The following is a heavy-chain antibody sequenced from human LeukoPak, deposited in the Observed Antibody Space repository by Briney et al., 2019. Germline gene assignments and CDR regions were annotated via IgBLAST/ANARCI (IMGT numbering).Heavy chain of an antibody. CDR3: ARVVGSSTPLSMDV. Sequence: PSETLSLTCTVSGCSISSGYYWGWIRQPPGKGLEWIGSIYHSGSTYYSPSLKSRVTISVDTSKNQFSLKLSSVTAADTAVYYCARVVGSSTPLSMDVWGKGTTVTVSS. CDR2: IYHSGST. J-gene: IGHJ6*03. CDR1: GCSISSGYY. V-gene: IGHV4-38-2*02. D-gene: IGHD2-2*01.